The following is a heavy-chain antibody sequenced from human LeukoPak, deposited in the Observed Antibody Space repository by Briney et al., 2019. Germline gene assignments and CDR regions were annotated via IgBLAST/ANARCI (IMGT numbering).Heavy chain of an antibody. J-gene: IGHJ4*02. CDR1: GGSFSGYY. CDR3: ARGYCSSTSCQYYFDY. CDR2: INHSGST. Sequence: SETLSLTCAVYGGSFSGYYWSWIRQPPGKGLEWIGEINHSGSTNYNPSLKSRVTISVDTSNNQFSLKLSSVTAADTAVYYCARGYCSSTSCQYYFDYWGQGTLVTVSS. V-gene: IGHV4-34*01. D-gene: IGHD2-2*01.